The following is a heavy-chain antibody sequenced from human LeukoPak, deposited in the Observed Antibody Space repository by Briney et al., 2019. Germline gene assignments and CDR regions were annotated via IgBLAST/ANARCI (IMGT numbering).Heavy chain of an antibody. CDR3: AREGIAVAGPFDY. J-gene: IGHJ4*02. Sequence: PGGSLRLSCAASGFTFSSYAMHWVRQAPGEGLEYVSAISSNGGSTYYANSVKGRFTISRDNSKNTLYLQMGSLRAEDMAVYYCAREGIAVAGPFDYWGQGTLVTVSS. D-gene: IGHD6-19*01. CDR2: ISSNGGST. V-gene: IGHV3-64*01. CDR1: GFTFSSYA.